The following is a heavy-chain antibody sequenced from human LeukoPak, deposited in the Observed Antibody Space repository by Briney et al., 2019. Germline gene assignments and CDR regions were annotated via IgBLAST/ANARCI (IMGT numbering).Heavy chain of an antibody. J-gene: IGHJ3*02. V-gene: IGHV3-7*01. CDR2: IKQDGSEK. D-gene: IGHD6-13*01. CDR3: ARDNSPHHSRSWYAENAFDI. CDR1: GFTFSSYW. Sequence: GGSLRLAWAAAGFTFSSYWMSWVRQAPGKGLEWVANIKQDGSEKYYVDSVKGRFTISRDNAKNSLYLQMNSLRAEDTAVYYCARDNSPHHSRSWYAENAFDIWGQGTMVTVSS.